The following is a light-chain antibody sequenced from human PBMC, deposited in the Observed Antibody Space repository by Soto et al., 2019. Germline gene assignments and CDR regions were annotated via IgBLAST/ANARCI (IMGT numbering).Light chain of an antibody. CDR1: QSVSTN. CDR2: GAG. J-gene: IGKJ4*01. CDR3: QQYHDWPPLT. Sequence: EIVMTQSPATLSVSPGERATLSCRASQSVSTNLAWYQQKPGQAPRLLFYGAGTRATGIPVRFSGSGSGTEFTLTISSLQSEDFAVYYCQQYHDWPPLTFGGGTKVEIK. V-gene: IGKV3-15*01.